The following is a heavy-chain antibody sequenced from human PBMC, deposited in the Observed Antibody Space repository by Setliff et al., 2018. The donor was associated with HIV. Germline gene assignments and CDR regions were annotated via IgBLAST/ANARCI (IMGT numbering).Heavy chain of an antibody. CDR1: GGSISSSSYY. D-gene: IGHD5-18*01. J-gene: IGHJ4*02. Sequence: PSETLSRTCTVSGGSISSSSYYWGWVRQPPGKGLEWIGSMYYSGSTYYTPSLKSRITISLDTSKNQFSLRMRSVTAADTAVYYCARVFVDTAVLRVLEYYFDSWGRGTLVTVSS. CDR3: ARVFVDTAVLRVLEYYFDS. V-gene: IGHV4-39*07. CDR2: MYYSGST.